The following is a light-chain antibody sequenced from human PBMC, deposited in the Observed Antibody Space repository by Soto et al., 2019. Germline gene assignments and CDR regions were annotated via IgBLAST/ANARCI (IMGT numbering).Light chain of an antibody. CDR1: QRLTSSY. V-gene: IGKV3-20*01. CDR2: GVS. J-gene: IGKJ1*01. Sequence: EIVLTQSPGTLSLSPGERATLSCRASQRLTSSYLAWFQQKPGQAPRLLIYGVSSRATGIPDRFSGSGSGTDFTLTITRLEPEDFAVYYCQQSVGSRTFGKGTKVEIK. CDR3: QQSVGSRT.